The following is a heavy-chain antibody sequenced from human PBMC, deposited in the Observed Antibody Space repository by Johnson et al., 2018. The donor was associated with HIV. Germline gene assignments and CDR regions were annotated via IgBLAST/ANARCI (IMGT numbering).Heavy chain of an antibody. CDR1: GFIFSTYG. J-gene: IGHJ3*02. Sequence: VQLVESGGGVVQPGRSVRLYCAASGFIFSTYGMHWVRQAPGKGLEWVAVIYSGGSTYYADSVKGRFTISRDNSENTLYLQMNSLRAEDTAVYYCARDVDKDAFDIWGQGTMVTVST. CDR2: IYSGGST. CDR3: ARDVDKDAFDI. D-gene: IGHD5-12*01. V-gene: IGHV3-66*01.